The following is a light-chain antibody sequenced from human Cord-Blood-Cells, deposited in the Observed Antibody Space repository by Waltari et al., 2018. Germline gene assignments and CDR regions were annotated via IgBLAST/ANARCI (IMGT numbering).Light chain of an antibody. CDR1: ALPKKY. Sequence: VSPGQTARITCSGDALPKKYAYWYQQKSGQAPVLVIYEDSKRPPGIPERFSGSSSGTMATLTISGAQVEDEADYYWYSTDSSGNHRVFGGGTKLTVL. J-gene: IGLJ2*01. CDR2: EDS. CDR3: YSTDSSGNHRV. V-gene: IGLV3-10*01.